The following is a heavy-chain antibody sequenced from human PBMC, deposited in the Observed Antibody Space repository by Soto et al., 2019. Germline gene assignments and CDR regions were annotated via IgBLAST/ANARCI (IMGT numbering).Heavy chain of an antibody. CDR1: GYSFPSYW. V-gene: IGHV5-51*01. Sequence: PGESLKISCKGSGYSFPSYWIGWVRQMPGKGLEWMGIIYPGDSDTRYSPSFQGQVTISADKSISTAYLQWNSLKASDTAMYYCARYDVWSGSAIKGIDYWGQGTLVTVSS. CDR3: ARYDVWSGSAIKGIDY. J-gene: IGHJ4*02. D-gene: IGHD3-3*01. CDR2: IYPGDSDT.